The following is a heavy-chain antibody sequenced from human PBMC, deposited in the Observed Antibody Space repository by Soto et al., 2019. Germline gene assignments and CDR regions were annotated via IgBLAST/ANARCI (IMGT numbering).Heavy chain of an antibody. CDR2: IDPSDSYT. CDR3: ARLPAAAGDNDLTFDY. CDR1: GYSFTSYW. V-gene: IGHV5-10-1*01. J-gene: IGHJ4*02. Sequence: EVQLVQSGAEVKKPGESLSISWKGSGYSFTSYWISWVRQMPGKGLEWMGRIDPSDSYTNYRPSFQGHVTISADKSISTAYLQWSSLKASDTAMYYCARLPAAAGDNDLTFDYWGQGTLGTVSS. D-gene: IGHD6-13*01.